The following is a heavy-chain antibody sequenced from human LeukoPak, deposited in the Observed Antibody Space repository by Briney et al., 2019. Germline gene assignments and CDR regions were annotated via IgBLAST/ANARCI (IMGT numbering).Heavy chain of an antibody. CDR3: AKGTAPSRTGAFDI. J-gene: IGHJ3*02. D-gene: IGHD1/OR15-1a*01. Sequence: GGSLILSCSASGFTFSSYAMSWVRQAPGKGLEGVSAISGSGGSTYYADSVKGRFTISRDNSKNTLYLQMNSLRAEDTAVYYCAKGTAPSRTGAFDIWGQGTMVTVSS. V-gene: IGHV3-23*01. CDR2: ISGSGGST. CDR1: GFTFSSYA.